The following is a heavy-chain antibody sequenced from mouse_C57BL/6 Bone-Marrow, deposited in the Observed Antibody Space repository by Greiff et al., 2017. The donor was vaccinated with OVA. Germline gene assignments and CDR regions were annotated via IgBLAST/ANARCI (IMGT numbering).Heavy chain of an antibody. J-gene: IGHJ4*01. Sequence: QVQLQQSGAELVKPGASVKISCKASGYTFTDYYIHWVKQRPGQGLEWIGKIGPGSGSTYYNATFTGKATLTADKSSSTAYLQLSSLTSEDSAVYFCALTGPPYYAMDYWGQGTSVTVSS. CDR3: ALTGPPYYAMDY. D-gene: IGHD4-1*01. V-gene: IGHV1-77*01. CDR1: GYTFTDYY. CDR2: IGPGSGST.